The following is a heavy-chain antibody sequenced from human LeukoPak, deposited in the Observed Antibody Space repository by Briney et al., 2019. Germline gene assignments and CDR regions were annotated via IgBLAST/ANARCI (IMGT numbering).Heavy chain of an antibody. CDR2: ISPNSGGT. CDR1: GYTFIGYY. D-gene: IGHD2-15*01. Sequence: ASVKVSCKASGYTFIGYYMHWVRQAPGQGFEWMGWISPNSGGTIYAQKFQGRVTMTRDTSITTAYMELSRLRSDDTAVYYCARGGGYCSGGSCYFFSNDYWGQGTLVTVSS. V-gene: IGHV1-2*02. CDR3: ARGGGYCSGGSCYFFSNDY. J-gene: IGHJ4*02.